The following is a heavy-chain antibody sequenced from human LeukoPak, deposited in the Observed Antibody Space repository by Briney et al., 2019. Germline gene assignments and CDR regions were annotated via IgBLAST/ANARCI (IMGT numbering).Heavy chain of an antibody. V-gene: IGHV1-8*02. CDR2: MNPNSGST. D-gene: IGHD3/OR15-3a*01. J-gene: IGHJ4*02. Sequence: ASVKVSCKASGYTFTSYDINWVRQATGQGLEWMGWMNPNSGSTSYAQKFQGRVTMTRDTSTSTVYMELSSLRSEDTAVYYCARDFLTGSYYFDYWGQGTLVTVSS. CDR1: GYTFTSYD. CDR3: ARDFLTGSYYFDY.